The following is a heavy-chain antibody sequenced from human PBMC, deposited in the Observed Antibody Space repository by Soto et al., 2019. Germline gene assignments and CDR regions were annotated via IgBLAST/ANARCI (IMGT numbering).Heavy chain of an antibody. CDR3: ARGFWGSSCNYLIPTQNFDY. V-gene: IGHV1-3*01. D-gene: IGHD1-7*01. CDR1: GYTFTSYA. CDR2: INAGNGNT. J-gene: IGHJ4*02. Sequence: ASVNVSCKASGYTFTSYAMHWVRQAPGQRLECMVWINAGNGNTKYSQKFQGRVTITRDTSASTAYMELSSLRSEDTAVYYCARGFWGSSCNYLIPTQNFDYWGQGTLVTVSS.